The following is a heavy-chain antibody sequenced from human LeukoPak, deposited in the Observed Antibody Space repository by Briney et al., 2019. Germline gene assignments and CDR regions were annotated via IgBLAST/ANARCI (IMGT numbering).Heavy chain of an antibody. D-gene: IGHD3-9*01. J-gene: IGHJ4*02. CDR1: GGSFSGYY. Sequence: AETLSLTCAVYGGSFSGYYWSWIRQPPGKGLEWIGEINHSGSTNYNPSLKRRVTISVDTSKNEFSLKLMFVTAADTAVYYCARVRGGYYDILAGYYFDYWGQGTLLSVPS. V-gene: IGHV4-34*01. CDR3: ARVRGGYYDILAGYYFDY. CDR2: INHSGST.